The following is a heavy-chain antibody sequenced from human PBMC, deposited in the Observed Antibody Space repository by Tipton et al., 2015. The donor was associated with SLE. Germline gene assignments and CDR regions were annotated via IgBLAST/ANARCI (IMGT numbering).Heavy chain of an antibody. V-gene: IGHV4-34*01. CDR1: GGSFSGYY. CDR3: ARGPNYYGSGSYGMDV. Sequence: TLSLTCTVSGGSFSGYYWSWIRQPPGKGLEWIGEINHSGSTNYNPSLKSRGNISVDTSKNQFSLKLSSVTAADTAVYYCARGPNYYGSGSYGMDVWGQGTTVTVSS. CDR2: INHSGST. D-gene: IGHD3-10*01. J-gene: IGHJ6*02.